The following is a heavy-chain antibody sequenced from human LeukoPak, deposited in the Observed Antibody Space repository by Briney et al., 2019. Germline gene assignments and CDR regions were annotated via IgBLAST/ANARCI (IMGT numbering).Heavy chain of an antibody. CDR3: AREGIMITFGGVIAPLDY. J-gene: IGHJ4*02. V-gene: IGHV3-33*01. D-gene: IGHD3-16*02. CDR1: GFTFSSYG. Sequence: TGGSLRLSCAASGFTFSSYGMHWVRQAPGKGLEWVAVIWYDGSNKYYADSVKGRFTISGDNSKNTLYLQMNSLRAEDTAVYYCAREGIMITFGGVIAPLDYWGQGTLVTVSS. CDR2: IWYDGSNK.